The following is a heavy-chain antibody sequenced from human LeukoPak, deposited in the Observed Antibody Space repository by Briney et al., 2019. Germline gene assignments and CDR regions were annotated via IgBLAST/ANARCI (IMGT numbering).Heavy chain of an antibody. J-gene: IGHJ5*02. Sequence: SETLPLTCAVYGGSFSGYYWSWIRQPPGKGLEWIGEINHSGSTNYNPSLKSRVTISVDTSKNQFSLKLSSVTAADTAVYYCARGYYYGSGSPSNWFDPWGQGTLVTVSS. CDR3: ARGYYYGSGSPSNWFDP. D-gene: IGHD3-10*01. CDR2: INHSGST. V-gene: IGHV4-34*01. CDR1: GGSFSGYY.